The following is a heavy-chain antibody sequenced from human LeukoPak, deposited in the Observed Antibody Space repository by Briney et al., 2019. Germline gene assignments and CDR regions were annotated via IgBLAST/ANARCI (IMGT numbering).Heavy chain of an antibody. V-gene: IGHV3-74*01. CDR2: IKNDGSGT. Sequence: GGSLTLSCAASGFTFSSDYTHWVRHARGKGMVWGSHIKNDGSGTTYADSVKGRFTISRDNAKNTLYLQLNSLRAEDTAVYYCVSESYVMKVWGRGTTVTVAS. J-gene: IGHJ6*02. CDR3: VSESYVMKV. CDR1: GFTFSSDY.